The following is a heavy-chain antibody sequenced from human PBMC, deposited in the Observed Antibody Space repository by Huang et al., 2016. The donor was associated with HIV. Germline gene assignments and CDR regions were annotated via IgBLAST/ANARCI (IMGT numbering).Heavy chain of an antibody. J-gene: IGHJ3*02. CDR1: YFDFSFYW. Sequence: EVQLVESGGGLVQPGGSLRLSCAASYFDFSFYWMMWIRQVPGKGLEWVASIIEDSGQKDYLDSVKGRFIISRDNPKKSLYLQMNNLRAEDAAVYYCARDPFIKAFDIWGQGTLVTVSS. V-gene: IGHV3-7*01. CDR3: ARDPFIKAFDI. CDR2: IIEDSGQK.